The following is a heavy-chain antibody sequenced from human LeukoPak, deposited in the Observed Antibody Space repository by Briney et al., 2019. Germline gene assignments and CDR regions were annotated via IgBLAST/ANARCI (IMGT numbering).Heavy chain of an antibody. CDR1: GGSISSYS. CDR2: ISYSGTT. CDR3: ARGGAEYSSSWFAY. J-gene: IGHJ4*02. D-gene: IGHD6-13*01. V-gene: IGHV4-59*01. Sequence: SETLSLTCTVSGGSISSYSWTWIRQPPGKGLEGIGYISYSGTTNYNPSLKSRVTISVDTSKNQFSLKLRSVTAADTAVYYCARGGAEYSSSWFAYWGQGTHVTVSS.